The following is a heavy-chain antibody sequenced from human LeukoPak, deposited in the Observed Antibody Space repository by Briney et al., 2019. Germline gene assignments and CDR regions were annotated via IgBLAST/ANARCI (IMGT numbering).Heavy chain of an antibody. Sequence: SETLSLTCTVSGGSISSYYWSWIRQPPGKGLEWIGYIYYSGSTNYNPSLKSRVTISVDTSKNQFSLKLGSVTAADTAVYYCARQRFWSDAFDIWGQGTMVTVSS. CDR1: GGSISSYY. V-gene: IGHV4-59*08. J-gene: IGHJ3*02. CDR2: IYYSGST. CDR3: ARQRFWSDAFDI. D-gene: IGHD2-8*02.